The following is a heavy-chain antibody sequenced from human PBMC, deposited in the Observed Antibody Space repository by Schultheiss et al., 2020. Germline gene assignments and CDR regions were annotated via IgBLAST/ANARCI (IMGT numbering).Heavy chain of an antibody. CDR3: ARLTLPQWLVLDY. CDR1: GGSISSYY. D-gene: IGHD6-19*01. Sequence: ESLKISCTVSGGSISSYYWSWIRQPAGKGLEWIGRIYTSGSTNYNPSLKSRVTISVDTSKNQFSLKLSSVTAADTAVYYCARLTLPQWLVLDYWGQGTLVTVSS. J-gene: IGHJ4*02. CDR2: IYTSGST. V-gene: IGHV4-4*07.